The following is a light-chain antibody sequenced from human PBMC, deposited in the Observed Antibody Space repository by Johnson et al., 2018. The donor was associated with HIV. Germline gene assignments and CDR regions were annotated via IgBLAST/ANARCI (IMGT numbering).Light chain of an antibody. CDR3: GTWDSGLSAGGV. V-gene: IGLV1-51*02. CDR1: SSNIGNNY. CDR2: ENN. Sequence: HSVLTQPPSVSAAPGQKVTISCSGSSSNIGNNYVSWYQQLPGTAPKVLIHENNKRPSGIPDRFSGSKSGTSATLGITALQTGDEADYYCGTWDSGLSAGGVFGTGTKVTGL. J-gene: IGLJ1*01.